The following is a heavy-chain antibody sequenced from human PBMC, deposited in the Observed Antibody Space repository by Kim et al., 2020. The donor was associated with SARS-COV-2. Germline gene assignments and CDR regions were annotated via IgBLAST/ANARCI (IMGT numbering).Heavy chain of an antibody. D-gene: IGHD3-10*01. CDR2: IYHSGST. V-gene: IGHV4-30-2*01. J-gene: IGHJ5*02. CDR1: GGSISSGGYS. CDR3: ARYGSGSGGRNWFDP. Sequence: SETLSLTCAVSGGSISSGGYSWSWIRQPPGKGLEWIGYIYHSGSTYYNPSLKSRVTISVDRSKNQFSLKLSSVTAADTAVYYCARYGSGSGGRNWFDPWGQGTLVTVSS.